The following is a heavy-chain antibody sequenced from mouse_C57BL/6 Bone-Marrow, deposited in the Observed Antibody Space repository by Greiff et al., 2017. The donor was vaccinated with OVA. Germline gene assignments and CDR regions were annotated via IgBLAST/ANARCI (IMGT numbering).Heavy chain of an antibody. Sequence: VQLQQPGAELVMPGASVKLSCKASGYTFTSYWMHWVKQRPGQGLEWIGEIDPSDSYTNYNQKFKGKSTLTVDKSSSTAYMQLSSLTSEDSAVYYCARRGLYYGSSWGYFDVWGTGTTVTVSS. CDR1: GYTFTSYW. CDR3: ARRGLYYGSSWGYFDV. J-gene: IGHJ1*03. V-gene: IGHV1-69*01. D-gene: IGHD1-1*01. CDR2: IDPSDSYT.